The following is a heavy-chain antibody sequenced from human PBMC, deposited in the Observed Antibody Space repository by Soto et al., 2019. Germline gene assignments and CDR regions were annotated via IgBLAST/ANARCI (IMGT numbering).Heavy chain of an antibody. J-gene: IGHJ6*02. CDR2: ISSSSSTI. Sequence: PGGSLRLSCAASGFTFSSYAMSWVRQAPGKGLEWVSYISSSSSTIYYADSVKGRFTISRDNAKNSLYLQMNSLRDEDTAVYYCARDRGDIVVVPAPYGMDVWGQGTTVTVSS. CDR1: GFTFSSYA. CDR3: ARDRGDIVVVPAPYGMDV. V-gene: IGHV3-48*02. D-gene: IGHD2-2*01.